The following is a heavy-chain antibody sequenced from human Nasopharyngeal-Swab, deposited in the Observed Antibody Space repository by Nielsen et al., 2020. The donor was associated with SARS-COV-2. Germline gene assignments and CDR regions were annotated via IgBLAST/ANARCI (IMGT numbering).Heavy chain of an antibody. J-gene: IGHJ4*02. CDR2: ISSSSSYK. CDR3: ARTRTVDY. Sequence: GASLKISCAASGFTFSSYSMNWVRQAPGKGLEWVSSISSSSSYKYYADSVKGRFTISRDNAKNSLYLQMNSLRAEDTAVYYCARTRTVDYWGQGTLVTVSS. D-gene: IGHD4-17*01. V-gene: IGHV3-21*01. CDR1: GFTFSSYS.